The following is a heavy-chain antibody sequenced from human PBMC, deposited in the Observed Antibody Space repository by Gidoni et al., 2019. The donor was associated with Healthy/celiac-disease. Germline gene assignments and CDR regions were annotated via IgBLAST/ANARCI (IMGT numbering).Heavy chain of an antibody. J-gene: IGHJ5*02. Sequence: QVQLVQSGAEVKKPGSSVKVSCKASGGTFSSYAISWVRQAPGQGLEWMGRIIPILGIANYAQKFQGRVTITADKSTSTAYMELSSLRSEDTAVYYCARDLSGYSYGYSGSWFDPWGQGTLVTVSS. D-gene: IGHD5-18*01. V-gene: IGHV1-69*04. CDR3: ARDLSGYSYGYSGSWFDP. CDR1: GGTFSSYA. CDR2: IIPILGIA.